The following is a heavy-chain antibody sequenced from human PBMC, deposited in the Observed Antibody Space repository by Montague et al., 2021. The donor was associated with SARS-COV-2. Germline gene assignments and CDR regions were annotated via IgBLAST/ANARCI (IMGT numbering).Heavy chain of an antibody. D-gene: IGHD1-1*01. CDR2: IYYGGTA. Sequence: SETLSLTCTVSGGSISVSSYYWVWIRQPPGKGLEWIGSIYYGGTADYNPSLKSRATMSVDTSNNQFSLKLTSLTAADTAVYSCASSPLRTSGANWYDKYFQHWGQGTRVTVSS. CDR1: GGSISVSSYY. V-gene: IGHV4-39*07. J-gene: IGHJ1*01. CDR3: ASSPLRTSGANWYDKYFQH.